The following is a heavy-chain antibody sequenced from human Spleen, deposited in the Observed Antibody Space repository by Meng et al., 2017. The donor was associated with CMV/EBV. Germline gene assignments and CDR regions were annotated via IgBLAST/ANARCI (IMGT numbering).Heavy chain of an antibody. CDR1: GYNFANYL. CDR2: IYPGDSDT. J-gene: IGHJ3*02. V-gene: IGHV5-51*01. CDR3: ASLLRDGYNYDAFDI. Sequence: GESLKISCQASGYNFANYLIGWVRQMPGKGLEWMGIIYPGDSDTRYSPSFQGQVTISADKSISTAYLQWSSLKASDTAMYYCASLLRDGYNYDAFDIWGQGTMVTVSS. D-gene: IGHD5-24*01.